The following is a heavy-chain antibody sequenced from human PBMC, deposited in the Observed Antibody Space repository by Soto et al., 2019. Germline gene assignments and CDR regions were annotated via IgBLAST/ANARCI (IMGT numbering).Heavy chain of an antibody. CDR3: AKDNYGDYGYFDY. V-gene: IGHV3-9*01. J-gene: IGHJ4*02. CDR2: ISWNSGSI. CDR1: GFTFDDYA. D-gene: IGHD4-17*01. Sequence: EVQLVESGGGLVQPGRSLRLSCAASGFTFDDYAMHWVRQAPGKGLEWVSSISWNSGSIGYADSVKGRFTISRDNAKNSLYLQMNSLRAEDTALYYCAKDNYGDYGYFDYWGQGTLVTVSS.